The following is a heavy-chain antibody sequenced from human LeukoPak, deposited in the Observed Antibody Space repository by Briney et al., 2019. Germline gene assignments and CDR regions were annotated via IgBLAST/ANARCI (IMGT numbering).Heavy chain of an antibody. D-gene: IGHD6-6*01. CDR2: IKQDGSEK. V-gene: IGHV3-7*01. CDR1: GFTFSRYW. J-gene: IGHJ3*02. CDR3: ARCIAARPGAFDI. Sequence: EPGGSLRLSCAASGFTFSRYWMSWLRQAPGKGLEWVANIKQDGSEKYYVDSVKGRFTISRDNAKNSLYLQMNSLRAEDTAVYYCARCIAARPGAFDIWGQGTMVTVSS.